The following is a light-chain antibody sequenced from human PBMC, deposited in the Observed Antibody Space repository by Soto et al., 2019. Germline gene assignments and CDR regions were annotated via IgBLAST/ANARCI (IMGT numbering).Light chain of an antibody. Sequence: EIPLTQSPSSLSASLGDRVTTTCQASQDIKKYLNWYQQKPGKAPKLLIYDASNLQTGVPLRFSGSGSGTEFTLTISSLQSEDFAVYYCQHYNNWPPWTFCQGDQGGYQ. V-gene: IGKV1-33*01. J-gene: IGKJ1*01. CDR2: DAS. CDR1: QDIKKY. CDR3: QHYNNWPPWT.